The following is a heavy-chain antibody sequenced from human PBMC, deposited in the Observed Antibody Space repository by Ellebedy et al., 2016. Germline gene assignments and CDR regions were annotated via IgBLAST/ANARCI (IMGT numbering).Heavy chain of an antibody. D-gene: IGHD3-16*01. CDR3: ARLLALHPPYDNAFDI. J-gene: IGHJ3*02. V-gene: IGHV4-39*07. Sequence: SETLSLTCSVSGGSISSSSYYWGWVRQPPGKGLEWIGSIFSSGGTHYNPSLKSRVTMSVDTSKSQFSLNLSSLTAADTAVYYCARLLALHPPYDNAFDIWGQGTMVTVSS. CDR1: GGSISSSSYY. CDR2: IFSSGGT.